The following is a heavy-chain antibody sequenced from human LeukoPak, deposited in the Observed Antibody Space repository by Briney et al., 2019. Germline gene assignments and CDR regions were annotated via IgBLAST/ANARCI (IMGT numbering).Heavy chain of an antibody. J-gene: IGHJ6*03. Sequence: ASVKVSCKASGYTFTGYYMHWVRQAPGQGLEWMGWINPNSGGTNYAQKFQGWVTMTRDTSISTAYMELSRLRSDDTAVYYCARDSPPAMVTDYYYYYMDVWGKGTTVTVSS. V-gene: IGHV1-2*04. D-gene: IGHD5-18*01. CDR3: ARDSPPAMVTDYYYYYMDV. CDR2: INPNSGGT. CDR1: GYTFTGYY.